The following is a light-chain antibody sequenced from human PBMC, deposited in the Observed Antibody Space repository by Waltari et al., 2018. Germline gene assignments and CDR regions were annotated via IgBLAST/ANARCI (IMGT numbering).Light chain of an antibody. CDR3: QPRSSAPYT. CDR1: QSISSL. V-gene: IGKV1-39*01. J-gene: IGKJ2*01. Sequence: DTHMTQSPSPLSASVGESVPITCRASQSISSLLNWYQQKPVKAPKAVIYAASRLQSGVPSRCSGRGSGTDFTLTISSLQTEDFAMFCCQPRSSAPYTFGQGPKLEI. CDR2: AAS.